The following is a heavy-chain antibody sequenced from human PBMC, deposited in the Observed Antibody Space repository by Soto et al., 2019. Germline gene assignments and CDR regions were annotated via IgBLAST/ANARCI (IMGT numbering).Heavy chain of an antibody. CDR3: ARVRCSSTSCYDYYYYGMDV. Sequence: SGKVGCKASGGTFSSYAISWVRQAPGQGLEWMGGIIPIFGTANYAQKFQGRVTITADKSTSTAYMELSSLRSEDTAVYYCARVRCSSTSCYDYYYYGMDVWGQGTTVTVS. J-gene: IGHJ6*02. D-gene: IGHD2-2*01. CDR2: IIPIFGTA. V-gene: IGHV1-69*06. CDR1: GGTFSSYA.